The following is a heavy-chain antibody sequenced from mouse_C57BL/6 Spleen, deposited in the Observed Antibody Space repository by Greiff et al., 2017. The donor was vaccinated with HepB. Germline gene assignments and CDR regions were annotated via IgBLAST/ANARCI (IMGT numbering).Heavy chain of an antibody. Sequence: DVKLQESGPGMVKPSQSLSLTCTVTGYSITSGYDWHWIRHFPGNKLEWMGYISYSGSTNYNPSLKSRISITHDTSKNHFFLKLNSVTTEDTATYYCARGNFYWYFDVWGTGTTVTVSS. V-gene: IGHV3-1*01. J-gene: IGHJ1*03. CDR3: ARGNFYWYFDV. CDR2: ISYSGST. CDR1: GYSITSGYD.